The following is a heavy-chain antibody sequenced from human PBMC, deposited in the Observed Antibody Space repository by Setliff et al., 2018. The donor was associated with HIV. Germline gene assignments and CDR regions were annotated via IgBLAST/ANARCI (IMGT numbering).Heavy chain of an antibody. CDR3: AKDIPSPAINSGRIKNWFDP. J-gene: IGHJ5*02. D-gene: IGHD6-19*01. Sequence: ASVKVSCKASGYTFTGYYMHWVRQAPGQGLEWMGWINPNNGGTNYAQKFQGRVTMTRDTSISTVYMELSSLRSEDTAVYYCAKDIPSPAINSGRIKNWFDPWGEGTLVTVSS. CDR1: GYTFTGYY. CDR2: INPNNGGT. V-gene: IGHV1-2*02.